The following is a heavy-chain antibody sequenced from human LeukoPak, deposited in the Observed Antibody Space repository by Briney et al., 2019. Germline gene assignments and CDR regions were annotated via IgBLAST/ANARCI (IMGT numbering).Heavy chain of an antibody. CDR1: GGTFSSYA. D-gene: IGHD5-12*01. CDR3: AREVYSGYDFLEYFDY. CDR2: IIPILDIT. V-gene: IGHV1-69*04. J-gene: IGHJ4*02. Sequence: SVKVSCKASGGTFSSYAISWVRQAPGQGLEWMGRIIPILDITNYAQKFQGRVTITADKSTSTAYMELSSLRSEDTAVYYCAREVYSGYDFLEYFDYWGQGTLVTVSS.